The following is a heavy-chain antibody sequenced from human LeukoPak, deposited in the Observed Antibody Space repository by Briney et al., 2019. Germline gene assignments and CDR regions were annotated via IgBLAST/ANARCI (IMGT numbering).Heavy chain of an antibody. Sequence: AGGSLRLSCAASGFTFSSYAMHWVRQAPGKGLEWVAVISYDGSNKYYADSVKGRFTISRDNSKNTLYLEMNSLRAEDTAVYYCAKDSSSYDWGYMDVWGKGTTVTISS. CDR2: ISYDGSNK. J-gene: IGHJ6*03. V-gene: IGHV3-30*07. D-gene: IGHD3-22*01. CDR1: GFTFSSYA. CDR3: AKDSSSYDWGYMDV.